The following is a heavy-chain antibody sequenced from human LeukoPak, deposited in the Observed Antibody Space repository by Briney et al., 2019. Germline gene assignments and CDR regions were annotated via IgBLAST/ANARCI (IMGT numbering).Heavy chain of an antibody. CDR2: ISSSGSTI. Sequence: GGSLRLSCAASGFTFSSYEMNWVRQAPGKGLEWVSYISSSGSTIYYADSVKGRFTISRDNAKNSLYLQLNSLRAEDTAVYYCARGSAYYYDSSGFDYWGQGTLVTVSS. J-gene: IGHJ4*02. D-gene: IGHD3-22*01. CDR1: GFTFSSYE. V-gene: IGHV3-48*03. CDR3: ARGSAYYYDSSGFDY.